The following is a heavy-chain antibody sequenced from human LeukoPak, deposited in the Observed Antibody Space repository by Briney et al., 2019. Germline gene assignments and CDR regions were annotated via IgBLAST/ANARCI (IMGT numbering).Heavy chain of an antibody. V-gene: IGHV3-74*01. CDR2: INSDESST. CDR1: GFTFSSYW. Sequence: PGGSLRLSCAASGFTFSSYWMHSVRQAPGKGLVWVSRINSDESSTSYADSVKGRFTISRDNAKNTLYLQMNSLRAEDTAVYYCARGPSRMIPDYWGQGTLVTVSS. J-gene: IGHJ4*02. D-gene: IGHD2-15*01. CDR3: ARGPSRMIPDY.